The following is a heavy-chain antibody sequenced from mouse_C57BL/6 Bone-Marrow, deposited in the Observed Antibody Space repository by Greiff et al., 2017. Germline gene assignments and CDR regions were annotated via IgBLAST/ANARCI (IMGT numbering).Heavy chain of an antibody. D-gene: IGHD1-1*01. CDR1: GFTFTDYY. J-gene: IGHJ1*03. CDR2: IRNKANGYTT. Sequence: EVKLMESGGGLVQPGGSLSLSCAASGFTFTDYYMSWVRQPPGKALEWLGFIRNKANGYTTEYSASVKGRFTISRDNSQSKLYLKMNALRTEDSATYYCARFDYNASNYGYWNFDVWGTGTTVTVAS. V-gene: IGHV7-3*01. CDR3: ARFDYNASNYGYWNFDV.